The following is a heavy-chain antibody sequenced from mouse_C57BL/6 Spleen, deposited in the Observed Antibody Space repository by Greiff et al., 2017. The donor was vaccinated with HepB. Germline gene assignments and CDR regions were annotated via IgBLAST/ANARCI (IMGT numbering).Heavy chain of an antibody. CDR2: IRLKSDNYAT. J-gene: IGHJ2*01. CDR3: TRALPRDYFDY. V-gene: IGHV6-3*01. Sequence: EVQLQESGGGLVQPGGSMKLSCVASGFTFSNYWMNWVRQSPEKGLEWVAQIRLKSDNYATHYAESVKGRFTISRDDSKSSVYLQMNNLRAEDTGIYYCTRALPRDYFDYWGQGTTLTVSS. CDR1: GFTFSNYW. D-gene: IGHD3-3*01.